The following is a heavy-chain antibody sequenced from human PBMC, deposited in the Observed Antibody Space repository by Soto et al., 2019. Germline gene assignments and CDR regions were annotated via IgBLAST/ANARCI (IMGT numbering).Heavy chain of an antibody. D-gene: IGHD6-19*01. CDR3: ARGGSSGWYDGYYYYYMDV. CDR1: GYTFTSYG. CDR2: ISAYNGNT. J-gene: IGHJ6*03. Sequence: GASVKVSCKASGYTFTSYGISWVRQAPGQRLEWMGWISAYNGNTNYAQKLQGRVTMTTDTSTSTAYMELRSLRSDDTAVYYCARGGSSGWYDGYYYYYMDVWGKGTTVTVSS. V-gene: IGHV1-18*01.